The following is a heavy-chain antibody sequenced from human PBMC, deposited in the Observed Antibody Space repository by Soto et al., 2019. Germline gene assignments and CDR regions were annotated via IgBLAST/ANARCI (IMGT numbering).Heavy chain of an antibody. CDR2: ISGSGGST. D-gene: IGHD2-2*01. Sequence: GGSLRLSCAASGFTFSSYAMSWVRQAPGKGLEWVSAISGSGGSTYYADSVKGRFTISRDNSKNTLYLQMNSLRAEDTAVYYCAKPEYCSSTSCSSKANWFDPWGQGTLVTVSS. CDR1: GFTFSSYA. CDR3: AKPEYCSSTSCSSKANWFDP. J-gene: IGHJ5*02. V-gene: IGHV3-23*01.